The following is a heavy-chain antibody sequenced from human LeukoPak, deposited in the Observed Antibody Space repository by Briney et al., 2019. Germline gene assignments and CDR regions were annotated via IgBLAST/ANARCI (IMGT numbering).Heavy chain of an antibody. CDR2: IYYSGST. CDR1: GDSISSSSYY. CDR3: ARHRSARAAAGTGTRLYYYGMDV. V-gene: IGHV4-39*01. D-gene: IGHD6-13*01. Sequence: PSETLSLTCTVSGDSISSSSYYWGWIRQPPGKGLEWIGSIYYSGSTYYNPSLKSRVTISVDTSKNQFSLKLSSATAADRAVYYCARHRSARAAAGTGTRLYYYGMDVWGQGTTVTVSS. J-gene: IGHJ6*02.